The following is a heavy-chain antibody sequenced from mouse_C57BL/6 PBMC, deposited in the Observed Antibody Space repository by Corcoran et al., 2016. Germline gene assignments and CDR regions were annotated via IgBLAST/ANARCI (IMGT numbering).Heavy chain of an antibody. CDR1: GFNIKNTS. CDR2: IDPANGNT. V-gene: IGHV14-3*01. J-gene: IGHJ2*01. Sequence: EVQLQQSVAELVRPGASVKLSCTASGFNIKNTSMHWVKQRPEQGLEWIGRIDPANGNTKYAPKFQGKATITADTSSNTAYLQLSSLTSEDTAIYYCARDSYYFDYWGQGTTLTVSS. CDR3: ARDSYYFDY.